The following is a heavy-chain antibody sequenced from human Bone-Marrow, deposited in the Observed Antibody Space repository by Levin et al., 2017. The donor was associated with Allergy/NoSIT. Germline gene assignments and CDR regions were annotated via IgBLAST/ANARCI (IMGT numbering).Heavy chain of an antibody. Sequence: SVKVSCKASGGTFSSYAISWVRQAPGQGLEWMGGIIPIFGTANYAQKFQGRVTITADESTSTAYMELSSLRSEDTAVYYCARPGNSGGAGYYYGMDVWGQGTTVTVSS. V-gene: IGHV1-69*13. CDR3: ARPGNSGGAGYYYGMDV. CDR2: IIPIFGTA. D-gene: IGHD4-23*01. CDR1: GGTFSSYA. J-gene: IGHJ6*02.